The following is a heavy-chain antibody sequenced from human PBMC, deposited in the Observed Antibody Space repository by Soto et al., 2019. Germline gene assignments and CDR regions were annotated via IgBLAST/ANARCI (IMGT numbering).Heavy chain of an antibody. CDR2: ISAYNGNT. Sequence: ASVKVSCKASGYTFTSYGISWVRQAPGQGLEWMGWISAYNGNTNYAQKLQGRVTMTTDTSTSTAYTELRSLRSDDTAVYYCGRENRVAVKYYSGRDVGGKGPTATFPS. D-gene: IGHD6-19*01. V-gene: IGHV1-18*01. J-gene: IGHJ6*04. CDR3: GRENRVAVKYYSGRDV. CDR1: GYTFTSYG.